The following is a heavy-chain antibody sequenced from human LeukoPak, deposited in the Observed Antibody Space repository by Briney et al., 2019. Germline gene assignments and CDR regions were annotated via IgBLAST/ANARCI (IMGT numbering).Heavy chain of an antibody. CDR3: ARGATVTANLMFDS. D-gene: IGHD2-15*01. CDR1: GASVSTYY. Sequence: SETLSLTCTVSGASVSTYYWSWIRQPPGKGLEWIAYIYYSGSTNYNPSLKSRVTMSVDTSKNQFSLMLSSVTAADTAVYYCARGATVTANLMFDSWGRGTLVTVSS. CDR2: IYYSGST. V-gene: IGHV4-59*02. J-gene: IGHJ4*02.